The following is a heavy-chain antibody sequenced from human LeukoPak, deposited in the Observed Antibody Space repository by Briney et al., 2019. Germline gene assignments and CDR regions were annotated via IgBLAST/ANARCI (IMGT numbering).Heavy chain of an antibody. CDR3: ANLAQLWSYYYYYYYMDV. CDR1: GFTFSSYS. V-gene: IGHV3-21*01. Sequence: PGGSLRLSCAASGFTFSSYSMNWVRQAPGKGLEWVSSISTSSSYIYYADSVKGRFTISRDNAKNSLYLQMNSLRAEDTAVYYCANLAQLWSYYYYYYYMDVWGKGTTVTVSS. J-gene: IGHJ6*03. CDR2: ISTSSSYI. D-gene: IGHD5-18*01.